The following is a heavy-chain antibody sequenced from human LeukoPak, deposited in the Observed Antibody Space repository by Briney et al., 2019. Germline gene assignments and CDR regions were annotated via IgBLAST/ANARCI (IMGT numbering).Heavy chain of an antibody. J-gene: IGHJ4*02. Sequence: SETLSLTCTVSGGSISSYYWSWIRQPPGKGLEWIGYIYYSGSTNYNPSLKSRVTISVDTSKNQFSLKLSSVTAADTAVYYCARSGDSSSGPHQIDYWGQGTLVTVSS. CDR1: GGSISSYY. V-gene: IGHV4-59*01. D-gene: IGHD6-13*01. CDR2: IYYSGST. CDR3: ARSGDSSSGPHQIDY.